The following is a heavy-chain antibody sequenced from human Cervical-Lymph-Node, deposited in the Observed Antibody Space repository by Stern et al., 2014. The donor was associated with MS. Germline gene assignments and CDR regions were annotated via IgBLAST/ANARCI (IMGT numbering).Heavy chain of an antibody. J-gene: IGHJ4*02. V-gene: IGHV1-2*06. CDR2: IDTGSGAT. Sequence: QVQLVQSGAEVKKPGASVKVSCKASGYRFSTFYLHWLRQAPGQGLQWIGRIDTGSGATNSSQTFQGRLTMTRDSSITTAYLELSGLRSDDTAVYYCARIYCSGDECYHSFDTWGQGTLVTVSS. CDR1: GYRFSTFY. D-gene: IGHD3-16*02. CDR3: ARIYCSGDECYHSFDT.